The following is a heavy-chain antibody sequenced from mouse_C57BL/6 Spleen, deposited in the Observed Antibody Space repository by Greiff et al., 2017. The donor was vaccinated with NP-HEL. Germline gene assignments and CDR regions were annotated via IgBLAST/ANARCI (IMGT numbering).Heavy chain of an antibody. V-gene: IGHV1-54*01. J-gene: IGHJ4*01. CDR2: INPGSGGT. CDR3: ARRGGPTYAMDY. CDR1: GYAFTNYL. Sequence: QVQLKESGAELVRPGTSVKVSCKASGYAFTNYLIEWVKQRPGQGLEWIGVINPGSGGTNYNEKFKGKATLTADKSSSTAYMQLSSLTSEDSAVYFCARRGGPTYAMDYWGQGTSVTVSS.